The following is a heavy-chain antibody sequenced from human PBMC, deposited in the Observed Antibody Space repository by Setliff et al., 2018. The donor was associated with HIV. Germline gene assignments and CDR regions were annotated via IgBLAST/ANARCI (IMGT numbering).Heavy chain of an antibody. Sequence: SETLSLTCSVSSGSIGSNYYWGWVRRPPGKGLEWIGSVHFGGSTYYNPSLDSRVTIHVATSKKQFFLSLSSVTAADTAVYYCARPALGIGGGSMFDSWGQGILVTVSS. CDR2: VHFGGST. CDR3: ARPALGIGGGSMFDS. J-gene: IGHJ4*02. CDR1: SGSIGSNYY. V-gene: IGHV4-39*01. D-gene: IGHD3-3*01.